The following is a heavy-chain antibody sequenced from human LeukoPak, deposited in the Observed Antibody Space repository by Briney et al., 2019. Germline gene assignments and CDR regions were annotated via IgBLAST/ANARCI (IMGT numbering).Heavy chain of an antibody. CDR1: GDSISSYY. CDR2: IYYSGNT. V-gene: IGHV4-59*01. Sequence: SETLSLTCSVSGDSISSYYWSWIRQPPGKGLEWIGYIYYSGNTNYNPSLKSRVTISEDTSKNQFSLKLSSVNDADTAVYYCARYVSGSFFAFDIWGQGTVVTVSS. CDR3: ARYVSGSFFAFDI. J-gene: IGHJ3*02. D-gene: IGHD3-10*01.